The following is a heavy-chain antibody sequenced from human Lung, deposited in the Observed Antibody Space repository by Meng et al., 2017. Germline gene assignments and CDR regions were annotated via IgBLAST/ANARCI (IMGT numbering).Heavy chain of an antibody. CDR3: ATGAAAADH. D-gene: IGHD6-13*01. Sequence: EVPLVGWWGGWVEPGGSLGLSFVASGFSFTDAWMSWVRQAPGKGLEWVGRIKSNSDGGTTDYAAPVKGRFTISRDDSKNTLYLQMNSLITEDTAVYFCATGAAAADHWGQGTLVTVSS. J-gene: IGHJ4*02. V-gene: IGHV3-15*01. CDR1: GFSFTDAW. CDR2: IKSNSDGGTT.